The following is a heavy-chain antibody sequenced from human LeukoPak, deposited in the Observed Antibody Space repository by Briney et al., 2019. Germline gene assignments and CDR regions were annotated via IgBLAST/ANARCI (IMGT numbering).Heavy chain of an antibody. J-gene: IGHJ3*02. Sequence: GGSLRLSCTASKFTFSSYAMHWVRQAPGKGLEWVAVISYDGSNKFYADSVKGRFTISRDNSKNTLYLQMNSLRAEDTAVYYCAKDPPLPGYSYGADAFDIWGQGTVVTVSS. CDR2: ISYDGSNK. D-gene: IGHD5-18*01. CDR1: KFTFSSYA. V-gene: IGHV3-30-3*01. CDR3: AKDPPLPGYSYGADAFDI.